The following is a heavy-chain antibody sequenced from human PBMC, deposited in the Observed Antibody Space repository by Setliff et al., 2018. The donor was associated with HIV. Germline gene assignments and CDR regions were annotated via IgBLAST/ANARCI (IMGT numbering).Heavy chain of an antibody. J-gene: IGHJ4*02. CDR1: GFTFSSYW. D-gene: IGHD3-10*01. CDR2: INNDGSWS. CDR3: VTDLESRPYYNLDF. Sequence: GESLKISCTASGFTFSSYWMHWVRQVPGKGLVWVSCINNDGSWSKNADSVKGRLTISRDNAKNTLYLQMTNLRAEDTAIYYCVTDLESRPYYNLDFWGQGIVVTVSS. V-gene: IGHV3-74*03.